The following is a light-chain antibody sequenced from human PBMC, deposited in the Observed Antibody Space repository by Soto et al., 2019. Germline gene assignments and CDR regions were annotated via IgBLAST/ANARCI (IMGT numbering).Light chain of an antibody. CDR3: CSYAGSYTSYV. J-gene: IGLJ1*01. V-gene: IGLV2-11*01. CDR2: DVS. Sequence: QSALTQPRSVCGSPGQSVTISCTGTSSDVGGYNYVSWYQQHPGKAPKLMIYDVSKRPSGVPDRFSGSKSGNTASLTISGLQAEDEADYYCCSYAGSYTSYVFGTGTKVTVL. CDR1: SSDVGGYNY.